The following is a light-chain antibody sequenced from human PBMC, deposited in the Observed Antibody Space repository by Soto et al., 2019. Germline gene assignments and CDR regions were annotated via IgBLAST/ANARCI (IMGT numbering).Light chain of an antibody. CDR1: SSDVGDYNY. CDR2: DVI. V-gene: IGLV2-14*01. Sequence: QSALTQPASVSGSPGQSITISCTGTSSDVGDYNYVSWYQQHPGKAPKLMIYDVINRPSGVSNRFSGSKSGSTASLTISGLQAEDEADYYCSSYTSSTTRVFGTGTKVTVL. J-gene: IGLJ1*01. CDR3: SSYTSSTTRV.